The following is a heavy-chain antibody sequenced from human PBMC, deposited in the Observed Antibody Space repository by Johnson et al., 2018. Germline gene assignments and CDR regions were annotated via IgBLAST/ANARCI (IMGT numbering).Heavy chain of an antibody. CDR1: GFTFSSYG. J-gene: IGHJ6*02. Sequence: VQLVESGGGVVQPGRSLRLSCAASGFTFSSYGMHWVRQAPGKGLEWVAVIWYDGSNKYYADSVKGRFTISRDNSKNTLYLQMNSRRAEDTDVYYCARGRSGGIQLYYYYGMDVGGQGTTVTVAS. CDR3: ARGRSGGIQLYYYYGMDV. V-gene: IGHV3-33*01. D-gene: IGHD5-18*01. CDR2: IWYDGSNK.